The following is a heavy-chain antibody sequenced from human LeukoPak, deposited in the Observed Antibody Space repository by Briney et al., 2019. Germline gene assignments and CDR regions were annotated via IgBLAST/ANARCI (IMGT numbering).Heavy chain of an antibody. V-gene: IGHV3-53*01. Sequence: GGSLRLSCAVSGFTVSGNYMSWIRQAPGKGLEWVSLIYSDDTTLYADSVKGRFTISRDISKNTLYLQMSSLGAEDTAVYYCARRAGGYSHPYDYWGQGVLVTVSS. CDR1: GFTVSGNY. CDR3: ARRAGGYSHPYDY. D-gene: IGHD4-23*01. J-gene: IGHJ4*02. CDR2: IYSDDTT.